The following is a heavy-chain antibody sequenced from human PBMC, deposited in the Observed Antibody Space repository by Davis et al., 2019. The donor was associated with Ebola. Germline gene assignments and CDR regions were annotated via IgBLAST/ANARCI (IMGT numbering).Heavy chain of an antibody. Sequence: SETLSLTCNVSGVSIGSSGYYWGWVRQPPGKGLEWIGTLHFRGSTYYSPSLTGRVTLSGDSSKNEFSLTLDCVTAADTGVYYCARLVTACSGGICYSDFDDWGQGTLVTVSS. CDR3: ARLVTACSGGICYSDFDD. V-gene: IGHV4-39*01. J-gene: IGHJ4*02. D-gene: IGHD2-15*01. CDR1: GVSIGSSGYY. CDR2: LHFRGST.